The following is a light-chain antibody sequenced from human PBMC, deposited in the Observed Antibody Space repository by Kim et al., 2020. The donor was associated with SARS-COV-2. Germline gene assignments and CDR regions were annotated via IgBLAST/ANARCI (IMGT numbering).Light chain of an antibody. J-gene: IGKJ1*01. Sequence: ASVGDRVTITCRASQDISNYLAWFQLKPGKAPKLLVYAASALQPGVPSRFSGSGSGADFTLTVTSLQPEDVATYYCQKCDSAPWTFGQGTKVDIK. V-gene: IGKV1-27*01. CDR2: AAS. CDR3: QKCDSAPWT. CDR1: QDISNY.